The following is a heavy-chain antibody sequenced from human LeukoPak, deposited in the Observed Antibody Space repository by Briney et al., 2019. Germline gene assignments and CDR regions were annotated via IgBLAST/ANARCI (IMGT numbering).Heavy chain of an antibody. V-gene: IGHV4-61*10. D-gene: IGHD5-18*01. Sequence: PSQTLSLTCTVSGGSISSGSYYWSWIRQPAGKGLEWIGYIYYSGSTNYNPSLKSRVTISVDTSKNQFSLKLSSVTAADTAVYYCARGGYSYPYYFDYWGQGTLVTVSS. J-gene: IGHJ4*02. CDR2: IYYSGST. CDR3: ARGGYSYPYYFDY. CDR1: GGSISSGSYY.